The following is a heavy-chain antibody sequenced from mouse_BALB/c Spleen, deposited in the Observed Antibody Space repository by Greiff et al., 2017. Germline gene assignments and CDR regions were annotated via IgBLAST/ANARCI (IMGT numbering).Heavy chain of an antibody. CDR3: ATYDYEDFDY. J-gene: IGHJ2*01. Sequence: VQLQQSGPELVKPGASVKISCKASGYAFSSSWMNWVKQRPGQGLEWIGRIYPGDGDTNYNGKFKGKATLTADKSSSTAYMQLSSLTSVDSAVYFCATYDYEDFDYWGQGTTLTVSS. V-gene: IGHV1-82*01. D-gene: IGHD2-4*01. CDR1: GYAFSSSW. CDR2: IYPGDGDT.